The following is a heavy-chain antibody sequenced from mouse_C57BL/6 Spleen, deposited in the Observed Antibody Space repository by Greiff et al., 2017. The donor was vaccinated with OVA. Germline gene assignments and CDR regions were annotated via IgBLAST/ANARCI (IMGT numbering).Heavy chain of an antibody. J-gene: IGHJ2*01. CDR2: ISYDGNN. CDR3: ASDGLDY. CDR1: GYSITSGYY. Sequence: EVQLQESGPGLVKPSQSLSLTCSVTGYSITSGYYWNWIRQFPGNKLGWVGYISYDGNNNYNPYLKNRISITLDKSMNQLILKLKSVTTEDTATYYCASDGLDYWGQGTTLTVSS. V-gene: IGHV3-6*01.